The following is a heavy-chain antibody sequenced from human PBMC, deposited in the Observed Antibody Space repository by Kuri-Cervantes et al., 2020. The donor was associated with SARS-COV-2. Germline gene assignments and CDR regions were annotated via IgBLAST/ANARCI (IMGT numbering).Heavy chain of an antibody. CDR3: AKGGAADNHYYYYYGMDV. D-gene: IGHD3-16*01. J-gene: IGHJ6*02. V-gene: IGHV3-23*01. CDR1: GFTFSSYA. Sequence: LSLTCAASGFTFSSYAMSWVRQAPGMGLEWVSAISGSGGSTYYADSVKGRFTISRDNSKNTLYLQTNSLRAEDTAVYYCAKGGAADNHYYYYYGMDVWGQGTTVTVSS. CDR2: ISGSGGST.